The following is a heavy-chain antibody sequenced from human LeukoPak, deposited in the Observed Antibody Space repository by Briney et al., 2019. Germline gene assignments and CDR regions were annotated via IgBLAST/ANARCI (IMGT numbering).Heavy chain of an antibody. J-gene: IGHJ5*02. CDR1: GVSISSYY. CDR3: ARGPTSWFDP. V-gene: IGHV4-59*01. CDR2: IYYSGST. Sequence: SETLSLTCTVSGVSISSYYWSWIRQPPGKGLEWIGYIYYSGSTNYNPSLKSRVTISVDTSKNQFSLKLSSVTAADTAVYYCARGPTSWFDPWGQGTLVTVSS.